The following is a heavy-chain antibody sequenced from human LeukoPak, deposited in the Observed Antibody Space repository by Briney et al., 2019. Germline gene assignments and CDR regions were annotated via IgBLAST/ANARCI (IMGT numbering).Heavy chain of an antibody. V-gene: IGHV4-4*07. CDR2: IYTSGST. J-gene: IGHJ4*02. CDR1: GGSFSIYY. D-gene: IGHD4-17*01. Sequence: SETLSLTCTVSGGSFSIYYWSWIRQPAGKGLEYIGRIYTSGSTNYNPSLKSRVTMSVDTSKSQFSLKLSSVTAADTAVYYCARGPTTVTRAFDYWGQGTLVTVSS. CDR3: ARGPTTVTRAFDY.